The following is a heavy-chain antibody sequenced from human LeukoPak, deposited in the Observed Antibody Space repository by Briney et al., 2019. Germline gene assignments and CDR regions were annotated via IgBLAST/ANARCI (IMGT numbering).Heavy chain of an antibody. J-gene: IGHJ4*02. CDR2: ISAYNGNT. D-gene: IGHD2-2*01. CDR1: GYAFTSYG. CDR3: ASGGAPFVVVPAAISY. V-gene: IGHV1-18*01. Sequence: ASVKVSCKASGYAFTSYGISWVRQAPGQGLEWMGWISAYNGNTNYAQKLQGRVTMTTDTSTSTGYMELRSLRSDDTAMYYCASGGAPFVVVPAAISYWGQGTLVTVSS.